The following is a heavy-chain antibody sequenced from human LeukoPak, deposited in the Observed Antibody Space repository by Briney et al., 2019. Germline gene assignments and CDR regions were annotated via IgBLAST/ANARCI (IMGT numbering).Heavy chain of an antibody. CDR1: GFTFSNYW. CDR3: VRSMSGRNDL. Sequence: GRSLRLSCVGSGFTFSNYWVHWVRQVPGEGLVWVSRINVEGSRTDYADSVRGRFTISRDNVKNTLYLQMNSLTAEDTAVYYCVRSMSGRNDLWGQGTLVTVSS. J-gene: IGHJ5*02. D-gene: IGHD3-3*01. V-gene: IGHV3-74*01. CDR2: INVEGSRT.